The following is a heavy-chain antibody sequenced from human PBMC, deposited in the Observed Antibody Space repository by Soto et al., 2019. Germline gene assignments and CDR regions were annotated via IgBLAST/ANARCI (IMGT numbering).Heavy chain of an antibody. CDR1: GGTFSSYA. V-gene: IGHV1-69*01. Sequence: QVQLVQSGAEVKKPGSSVKVSCKASGGTFSSYAISWVRQAPGQGLEWMGGIIPIFGTANYAQKFQGRVTITADESTSTAYMELSSLRSEDTAVSYCAREPVILTGYYRVRFAFDICGQGTMVTVSS. CDR3: AREPVILTGYYRVRFAFDI. CDR2: IIPIFGTA. J-gene: IGHJ3*02. D-gene: IGHD3-9*01.